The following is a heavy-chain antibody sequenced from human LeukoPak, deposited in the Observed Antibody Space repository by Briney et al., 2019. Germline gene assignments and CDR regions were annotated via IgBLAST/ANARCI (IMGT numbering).Heavy chain of an antibody. CDR3: AKPYDYGYKGFFDY. CDR2: ISGSGETT. D-gene: IGHD4-17*01. Sequence: GGSLRLSCTASGFRFSDFWMHWVRQAPGKGLEWVSAISGSGETTYYADSVKGRFTISRDNSKNTLYMQMNSLRVEDTAVYYCAKPYDYGYKGFFDYWGQGILVTVSS. J-gene: IGHJ4*02. V-gene: IGHV3-23*01. CDR1: GFRFSDFW.